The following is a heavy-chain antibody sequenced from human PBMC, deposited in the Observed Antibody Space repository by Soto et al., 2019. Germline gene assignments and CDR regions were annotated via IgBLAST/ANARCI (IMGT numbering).Heavy chain of an antibody. V-gene: IGHV3-43*01. Sequence: GWSLRLSCAASGLRFDDYNMHWVRQAPGKGLEWVSLITWNGGNKYYEDSVKGRFTISRDGTTQSVSLQMTSLKREDTGVYYCSRETLSLGSVLALCGQGSTVTVS. CDR3: SRETLSLGSVLAL. D-gene: IGHD3-3*01. CDR2: ITWNGGNK. J-gene: IGHJ6*02. CDR1: GLRFDDYN.